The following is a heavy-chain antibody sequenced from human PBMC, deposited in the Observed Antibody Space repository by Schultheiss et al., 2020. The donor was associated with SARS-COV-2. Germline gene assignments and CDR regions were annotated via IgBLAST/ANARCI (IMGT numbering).Heavy chain of an antibody. J-gene: IGHJ6*02. Sequence: SETLSLTCAVSGGSISSSNWWSWVRQPPGKGLEWIGEIYHSGSTNYNPSLKSRVTISVDTSKNQFSLKLSSVTAADTAVYYCARVRRSGYYYYYGMDVWGQGTTVTVSS. CDR3: ARVRRSGYYYYYGMDV. CDR2: IYHSGST. CDR1: GGSISSSNW. D-gene: IGHD3-3*01. V-gene: IGHV4-4*02.